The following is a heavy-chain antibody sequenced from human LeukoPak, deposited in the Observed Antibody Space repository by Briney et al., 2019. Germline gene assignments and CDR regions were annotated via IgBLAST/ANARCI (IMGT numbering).Heavy chain of an antibody. CDR3: ARVMAVNPDWFDP. CDR1: GGSISSGSYY. Sequence: SETLSLTCTVSGGSISSGSYYWSWIRQPAGKGLEWIGHIYHTGSTKYNPSLKSRVTILIDTSKNQFSLRLNSVTAADTAVYYCARVMAVNPDWFDPWGQGTLVTVSS. CDR2: IYHTGST. J-gene: IGHJ5*02. D-gene: IGHD5-24*01. V-gene: IGHV4-61*09.